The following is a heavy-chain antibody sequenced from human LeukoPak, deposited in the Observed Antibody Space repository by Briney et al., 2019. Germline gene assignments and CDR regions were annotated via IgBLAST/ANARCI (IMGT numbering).Heavy chain of an antibody. D-gene: IGHD2-21*02. CDR1: GGSFSGYY. J-gene: IGHJ3*02. Sequence: SETLSLTCAVYGGSFSGYYWSWIRQPPGKGLEWIGEINHSGSTNYNPSLKSRVTISVDTSKNQFSLKLSSVTAADTAVYYCAXXXXXXXXVTAKDGDAFDIWGQGTMVTVSS. V-gene: IGHV4-34*01. CDR3: AXXXXXXXXVTAKDGDAFDI. CDR2: INHSGST.